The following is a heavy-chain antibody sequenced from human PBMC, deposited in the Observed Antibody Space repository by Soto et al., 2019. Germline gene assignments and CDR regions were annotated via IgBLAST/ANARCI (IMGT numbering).Heavy chain of an antibody. Sequence: GGSLRLSCAASGFTFSSYGMHWVRQAPGKGLEWVAVISYDGSNKYYADSVKGRFTISRDNSKNTLYLQMNSLRAEDTAVYYCAKDSSGDYDLAPDSAWGQGTLVTVSS. CDR2: ISYDGSNK. D-gene: IGHD4-17*01. J-gene: IGHJ5*02. V-gene: IGHV3-30*18. CDR1: GFTFSSYG. CDR3: AKDSSGDYDLAPDSA.